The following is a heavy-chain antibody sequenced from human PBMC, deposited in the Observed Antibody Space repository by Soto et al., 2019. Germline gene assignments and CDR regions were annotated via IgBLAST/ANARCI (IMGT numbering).Heavy chain of an antibody. CDR1: GFTFSSYA. Sequence: GGSLRLSCAASGFTFSSYAMHWVRQAPGKGLEWVAVISYDGSNKYYADSVKGRFTISRDNSKNTLYLQMNSLRAEDTAVYYCARDKGTWTGVAGYLGPFDYWGQGTLVTVSS. CDR3: ARDKGTWTGVAGYLGPFDY. V-gene: IGHV3-30-3*01. J-gene: IGHJ4*02. CDR2: ISYDGSNK. D-gene: IGHD6-19*01.